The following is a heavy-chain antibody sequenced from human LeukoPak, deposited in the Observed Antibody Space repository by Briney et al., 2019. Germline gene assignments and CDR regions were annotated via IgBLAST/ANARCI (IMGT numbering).Heavy chain of an antibody. V-gene: IGHV3-30*02. CDR3: AKDHGTGFSFDY. D-gene: IGHD3-10*01. J-gene: IGHJ4*02. CDR1: GFTFSSYG. Sequence: GGSLRLSCAASGFTFSSYGMHWVRQAPGQGLEWVAFIRYDGSNKYYADSVKGRFTISRDNSKNTLYLQMNSLRAEDTAVYYCAKDHGTGFSFDYWGQGTLVTVSS. CDR2: IRYDGSNK.